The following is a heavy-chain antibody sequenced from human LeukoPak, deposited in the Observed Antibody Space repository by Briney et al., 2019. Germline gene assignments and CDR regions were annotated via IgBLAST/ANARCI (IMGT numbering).Heavy chain of an antibody. CDR2: IYTSGST. Sequence: SETLSLTCTVSGGSISSYYWSWIRQPAGKGLEWIGRIYTSGSTNYNPSLKSRVTMSVDTSKNQFSLKLSSVTAADTAVYYCARAEYYYDSSGRDYYFDYWGQGTLVTVSS. CDR1: GGSISSYY. CDR3: ARAEYYYDSSGRDYYFDY. V-gene: IGHV4-4*07. D-gene: IGHD3-22*01. J-gene: IGHJ4*02.